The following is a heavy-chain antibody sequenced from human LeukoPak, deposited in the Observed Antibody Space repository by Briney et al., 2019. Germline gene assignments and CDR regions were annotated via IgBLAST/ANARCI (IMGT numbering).Heavy chain of an antibody. V-gene: IGHV4-34*01. Sequence: SEALSLTCAVYGGSFSGYYWSWIRQPPGKGLEWIGEINHSGSTNYNPSLKSRVTISVDTSKNQFSLKLSSVTAADTAVYYCARAVLRFLEWPHKPFGFNWFDPWGQGTLVTVSS. D-gene: IGHD3-3*01. CDR2: INHSGST. CDR3: ARAVLRFLEWPHKPFGFNWFDP. J-gene: IGHJ5*02. CDR1: GGSFSGYY.